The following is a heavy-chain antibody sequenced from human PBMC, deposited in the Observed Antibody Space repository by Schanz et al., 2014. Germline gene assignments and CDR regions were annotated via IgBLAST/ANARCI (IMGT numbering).Heavy chain of an antibody. CDR3: ARDFLVGQLGDSHYYNAMDV. V-gene: IGHV3-23*04. CDR1: GFSVGNKY. CDR2: ISGSGGST. D-gene: IGHD6-13*01. J-gene: IGHJ6*02. Sequence: EVQLVESGGGLVQPGGSLRLSCAASGFSVGNKYMNWARQAPGKGLEWLSIISGSGGSTYYADSVKGRFTISRDNSKNTLYLQMNSMRAEDTAVYDCARDFLVGQLGDSHYYNAMDVWGQGTTVTVSS.